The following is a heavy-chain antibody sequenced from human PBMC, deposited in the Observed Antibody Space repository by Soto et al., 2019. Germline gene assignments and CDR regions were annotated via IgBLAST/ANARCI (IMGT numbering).Heavy chain of an antibody. J-gene: IGHJ4*02. CDR3: ARTAAGFMDY. CDR1: VGSVSGYY. Sequence: SETLSLTCAVYVGSVSGYYWSWIRQPPGKGLEWIGEINHSGSTNYNPSLKSRVTISVDTSKNQFSLKLSSVTAADTAVYYCARTAAGFMDYWGQGTLVTVSS. D-gene: IGHD6-13*01. CDR2: INHSGST. V-gene: IGHV4-34*01.